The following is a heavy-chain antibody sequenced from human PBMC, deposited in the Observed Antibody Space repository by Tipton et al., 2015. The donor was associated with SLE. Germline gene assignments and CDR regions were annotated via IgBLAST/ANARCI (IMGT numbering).Heavy chain of an antibody. V-gene: IGHV4-59*01. CDR1: GGSISSYY. J-gene: IGHJ3*02. Sequence: LRLSCTVSGGSISSYYWSWIRQPPGKGLEWIGYIYYSGSTNYNPSLKSRVTISVDTSKNQFSLKLSSVTAADTAVYYCARAPRITIFGVAHDAFDIWGQGTMVTVSS. CDR2: IYYSGST. CDR3: ARAPRITIFGVAHDAFDI. D-gene: IGHD3-3*01.